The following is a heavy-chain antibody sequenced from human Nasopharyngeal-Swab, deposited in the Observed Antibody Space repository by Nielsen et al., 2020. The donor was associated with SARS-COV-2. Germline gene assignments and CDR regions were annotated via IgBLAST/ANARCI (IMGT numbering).Heavy chain of an antibody. Sequence: GSLKISCAASGFPLFSYGMHWVRQAPGKGLEWVAVISYDGSNKYYADSVKGRFTISRDNSKNTLYLQMNSLRAEDTAVYYCAKDLGYDSSGYYGVLDYWGQGTLVTVSS. CDR2: ISYDGSNK. J-gene: IGHJ4*02. CDR3: AKDLGYDSSGYYGVLDY. CDR1: GFPLFSYG. V-gene: IGHV3-30*18. D-gene: IGHD3-22*01.